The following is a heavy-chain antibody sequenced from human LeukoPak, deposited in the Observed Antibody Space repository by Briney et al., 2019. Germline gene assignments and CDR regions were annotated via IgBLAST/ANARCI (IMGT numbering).Heavy chain of an antibody. CDR2: IRDSGAST. D-gene: IGHD6-19*01. CDR1: GFTFLTYA. V-gene: IGHV3-23*01. Sequence: AGGSLRLSCAASGFTFLTYAMSWVPRAPGKGLQWVSVIRDSGASTYYADSVKGRFTISRDNSKNTLYLQMNSLRAEDTAVYYCAKAGRSGWYPGWPFDIWGQGTMVTVSS. J-gene: IGHJ3*02. CDR3: AKAGRSGWYPGWPFDI.